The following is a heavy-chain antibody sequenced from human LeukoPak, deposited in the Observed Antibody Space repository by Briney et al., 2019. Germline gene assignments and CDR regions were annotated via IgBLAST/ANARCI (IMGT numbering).Heavy chain of an antibody. CDR1: RGSISSSSYY. V-gene: IGHV4-39*01. Sequence: SETLSLTCTGSRGSISSSSYYWGWIRQPPGKGLEWIGSIYYSGSTYYNPSLKRRVTISVDTSKNQFSLKLSSVTAADTAVYYCARHRFAYLEPAANYFDYWGQGTLVTVSS. D-gene: IGHD2-2*01. CDR2: IYYSGST. CDR3: ARHRFAYLEPAANYFDY. J-gene: IGHJ4*02.